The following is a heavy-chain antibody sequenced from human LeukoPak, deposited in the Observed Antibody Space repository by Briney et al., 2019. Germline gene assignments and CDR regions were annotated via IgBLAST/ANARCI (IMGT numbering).Heavy chain of an antibody. J-gene: IGHJ4*02. D-gene: IGHD6-19*01. Sequence: PSETLSLTCALSGYSLSSGYYWGWIRQPPGKGLEWIGSIYHSGSTDYNPSLKSRVTISLDTSKNQFSLKLRSVTAADTAVYYCARGSGWYNIDYWGQGTLVTVSS. CDR1: GYSLSSGYY. V-gene: IGHV4-38-2*01. CDR2: IYHSGST. CDR3: ARGSGWYNIDY.